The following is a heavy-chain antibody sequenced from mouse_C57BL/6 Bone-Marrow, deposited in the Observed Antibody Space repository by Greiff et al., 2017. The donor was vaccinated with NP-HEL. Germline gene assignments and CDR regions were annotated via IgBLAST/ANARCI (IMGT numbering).Heavy chain of an antibody. V-gene: IGHV1-55*01. D-gene: IGHD2-3*01. J-gene: IGHJ1*03. CDR1: GYTFTSYW. CDR2: IYPGSGST. Sequence: QVQLQQPGAELVKPGASVKMSCKASGYTFTSYWITWVKQRPGQGLEWIGDIYPGSGSTNYNEKFKSKATLTVDTSSSTAYMQLSSLTSEDSAVYYCARYGYYFSYWYFDVWGTGTTVTVSS. CDR3: ARYGYYFSYWYFDV.